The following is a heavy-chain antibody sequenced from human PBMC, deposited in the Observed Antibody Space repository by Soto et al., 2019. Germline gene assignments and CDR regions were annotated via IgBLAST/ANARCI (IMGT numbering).Heavy chain of an antibody. D-gene: IGHD6-13*01. Sequence: GASVKVSCKASGYTFTSYDINWVRQAPGQGLEWMGWINPNSGGTNYAQKFQGWVTMTRDTSISTAYMELSRLRSDDTAVYYCARAYSRDAFDIWGQGTMVTVSS. CDR3: ARAYSRDAFDI. V-gene: IGHV1-2*04. CDR2: INPNSGGT. J-gene: IGHJ3*02. CDR1: GYTFTSYD.